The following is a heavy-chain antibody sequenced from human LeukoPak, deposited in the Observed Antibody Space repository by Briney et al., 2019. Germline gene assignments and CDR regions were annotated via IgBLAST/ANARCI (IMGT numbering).Heavy chain of an antibody. Sequence: GASVKVSCKASGGTFSSYAISWVRQAPGQGLEWMGGIIPIFGTANYAQKFQGRVTITADESTSTAYMELSSLRSEDTAVYYCARDPGTGTDAFDIWGQGTMVTVSS. CDR2: IIPIFGTA. CDR3: ARDPGTGTDAFDI. V-gene: IGHV1-69*13. J-gene: IGHJ3*02. CDR1: GGTFSSYA. D-gene: IGHD1-1*01.